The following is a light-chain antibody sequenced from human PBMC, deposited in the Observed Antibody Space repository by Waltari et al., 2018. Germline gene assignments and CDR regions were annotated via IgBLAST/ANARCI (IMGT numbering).Light chain of an antibody. CDR1: QSIGSS. CDR3: HQSGSLPYT. V-gene: IGKV6-21*01. CDR2: YAS. J-gene: IGKJ2*01. Sequence: EIVLTQSPAFQSVTPKERVTITCRASQSIGSSLHWYQQKPDQSPKLLIKYASQSFSGVPSRFSGSGSGTDFTLTINSLEAEDAATYYCHQSGSLPYTFGQGTKLEIK.